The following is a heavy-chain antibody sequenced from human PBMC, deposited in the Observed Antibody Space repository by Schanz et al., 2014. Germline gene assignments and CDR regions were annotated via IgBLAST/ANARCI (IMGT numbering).Heavy chain of an antibody. CDR3: ARGGGPEDVFDI. CDR2: IIPIHGIV. CDR1: GGTFSTYP. V-gene: IGHV1-69*02. D-gene: IGHD2-15*01. J-gene: IGHJ3*02. Sequence: QVQLVQSGAEVKKPVSSMKVSCKASGGTFSTYPINWLRQAPGQGLEWMGRIIPIHGIVNYAQRFQDRVRITADKSTSTAYMELSSLRSDDTAVYYCARGGGPEDVFDIWGQGTILTVSS.